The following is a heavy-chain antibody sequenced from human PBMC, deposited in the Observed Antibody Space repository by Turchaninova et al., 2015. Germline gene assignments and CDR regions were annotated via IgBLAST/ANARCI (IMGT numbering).Heavy chain of an antibody. CDR3: ARSGHCGGDCQGWFDP. V-gene: IGHV4-59*08. J-gene: IGHJ5*02. Sequence: VPLQESGQGLVKPLETLSLPCTVSCCSITAYYWGWFRQSPGKGLEWMGNSYDSGSTNYNPSLQSRVTISVDTSKSQFSLKLSSVTAADTAVYYCARSGHCGGDCQGWFDPWGQGTLVTVSS. CDR2: SYDSGST. D-gene: IGHD2-21*02. CDR1: CCSITAYY.